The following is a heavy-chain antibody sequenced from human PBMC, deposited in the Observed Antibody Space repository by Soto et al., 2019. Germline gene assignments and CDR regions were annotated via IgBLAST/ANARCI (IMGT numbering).Heavy chain of an antibody. D-gene: IGHD2-15*01. Sequence: QVQLVQSGAEVKKPGSSVKVSCKASGGIFSSYAISWARQAPGQGLEWMGGIIPMFGTANYVQKFQGRVTITADKSTSTSYMELRSLRSEDTAVYYCATQAATTSLFFDYWGQGTLVTVSS. CDR1: GGIFSSYA. J-gene: IGHJ4*02. CDR2: IIPMFGTA. CDR3: ATQAATTSLFFDY. V-gene: IGHV1-69*06.